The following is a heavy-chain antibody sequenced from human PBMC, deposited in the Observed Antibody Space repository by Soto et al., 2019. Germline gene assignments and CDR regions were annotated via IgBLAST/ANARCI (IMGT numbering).Heavy chain of an antibody. CDR3: AGNRGISAAGKQGWFEP. CDR2: IYYSGHT. J-gene: IGHJ5*02. Sequence: SETLSLTCTLSGGSISISDYYWGWIRQPPXRGLEWIGSIYYSGHTYFNESLRSRASMSIDTSKHQFSLTLRSMTAADTAMYFCAGNRGISAAGKQGWFEPWGQGTLVTVSS. V-gene: IGHV4-39*01. CDR1: GGSISISDYY. D-gene: IGHD6-13*01.